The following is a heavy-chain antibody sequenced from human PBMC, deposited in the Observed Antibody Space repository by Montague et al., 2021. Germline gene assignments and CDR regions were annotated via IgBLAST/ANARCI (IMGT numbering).Heavy chain of an antibody. J-gene: IGHJ4*02. CDR3: ASDRGPFDY. D-gene: IGHD3-10*01. V-gene: IGHV4-34*01. Sequence: SETLSLTCGVYGGSLREYYWTWIRQSPEKGPEGIGEVRHIGSTNYNPSLKSRVTMSVDKSKNQFSLKLRSVTAADRAVYYCASDRGPFDYWGQGTVVTVSS. CDR2: VRHIGST. CDR1: GGSLREYY.